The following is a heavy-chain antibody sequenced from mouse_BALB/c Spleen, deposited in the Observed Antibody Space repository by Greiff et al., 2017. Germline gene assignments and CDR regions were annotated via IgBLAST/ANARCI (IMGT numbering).Heavy chain of an antibody. Sequence: QVQLQQSGPELVKPGASVKISCKASGYSFTSYYIHWVKQRPGQGLEWIGWIFPGSGNTKYNEKFKGKATLTADTSSSTAYMQLSSLTSEDSAVYFCARRGGRSYVWYFDVWGAGTTVTVSS. CDR2: IFPGSGNT. D-gene: IGHD1-1*01. CDR1: GYSFTSYY. J-gene: IGHJ1*01. CDR3: ARRGGRSYVWYFDV. V-gene: IGHV1-66*01.